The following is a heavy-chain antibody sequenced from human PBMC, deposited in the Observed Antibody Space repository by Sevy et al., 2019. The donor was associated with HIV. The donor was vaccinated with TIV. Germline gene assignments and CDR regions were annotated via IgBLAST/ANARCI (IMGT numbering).Heavy chain of an antibody. V-gene: IGHV1-18*01. CDR3: ARKEDIVVVPLDP. D-gene: IGHD2-2*01. J-gene: IGHJ5*02. Sequence: ASVKVSCKASGYTFTSYGISWVRQAPGQGLEWKGWISAYNGNTNYEQKLQGRVTMTTDTSTSTAYMELRSLRSDDTAVYYCARKEDIVVVPLDPWGQGTLVTLSS. CDR2: ISAYNGNT. CDR1: GYTFTSYG.